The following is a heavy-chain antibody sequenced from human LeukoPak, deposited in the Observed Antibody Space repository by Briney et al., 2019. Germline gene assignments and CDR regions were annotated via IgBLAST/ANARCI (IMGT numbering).Heavy chain of an antibody. V-gene: IGHV3-48*01. CDR2: ISSSSTI. D-gene: IGHD3-3*01. J-gene: IGHJ5*02. CDR3: ARDATIDRYYDFWSGQNWFDP. Sequence: GGSLRLSCAASGFTFSSYSMNWVRQAPGKGLEWVSYISSSSTIYYADSVKGRFTISRDNAKNSLYLQMNNLRAEDTAVYYCARDATIDRYYDFWSGQNWFDPWGQGTLVTVSS. CDR1: GFTFSSYS.